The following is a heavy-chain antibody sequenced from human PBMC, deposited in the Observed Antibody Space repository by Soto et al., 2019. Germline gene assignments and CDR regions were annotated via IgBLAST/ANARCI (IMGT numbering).Heavy chain of an antibody. CDR1: GYTFTSYY. J-gene: IGHJ6*02. CDR2: INPSGGST. Sequence: QVQLVQSGAEVKQPGASVKVSCKASGYTFTSYYMHWVRQAPGQGLEWMGIINPSGGSTSYAQKFQGRVTMTRDTSTSTVYMELSSLRSEDTAVYYCAREPPHCSGSSCYPGLGMDVWGQGTTVTVSS. CDR3: AREPPHCSGSSCYPGLGMDV. D-gene: IGHD2-15*01. V-gene: IGHV1-46*01.